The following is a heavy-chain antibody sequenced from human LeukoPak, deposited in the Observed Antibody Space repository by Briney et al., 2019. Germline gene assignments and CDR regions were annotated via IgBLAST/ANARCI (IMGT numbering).Heavy chain of an antibody. J-gene: IGHJ3*02. D-gene: IGHD3-16*01. CDR3: AREGFMGAFDI. CDR1: GFTFSSYE. V-gene: IGHV3-48*03. CDR2: ISSSGSTI. Sequence: LTGGSLRLSCAASGFTFSSYEMNWVRQAPGKGLEWVSYISSSGSTIYYADSVKGRFTISRDNSKNTLYLQMNSLRAEDTAVYYCAREGFMGAFDIWGQGTMVTVSS.